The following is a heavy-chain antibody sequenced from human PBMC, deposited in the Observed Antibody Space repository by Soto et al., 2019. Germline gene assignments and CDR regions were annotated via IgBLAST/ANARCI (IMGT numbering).Heavy chain of an antibody. Sequence: SETLSLTCTVSGGSISSGGYYWSWIRQHPGKGLEWIGYIYYSGSTYYNPSLKSRVTISVDTSKNQFSLKLSSVTAADTAVYYCARSRDILTGYYIGWFDPWGQGTLVTVSS. J-gene: IGHJ5*02. CDR1: GGSISSGGYY. V-gene: IGHV4-31*03. D-gene: IGHD3-9*01. CDR3: ARSRDILTGYYIGWFDP. CDR2: IYYSGST.